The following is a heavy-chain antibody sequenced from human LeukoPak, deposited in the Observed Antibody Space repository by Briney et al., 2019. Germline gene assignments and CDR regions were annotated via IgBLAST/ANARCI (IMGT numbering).Heavy chain of an antibody. CDR2: ISSSCSTI. D-gene: IGHD4-11*01. J-gene: IGHJ6*03. CDR3: ARDATTVTTYYYYYMDV. CDR1: GFTFSSYE. Sequence: SLRLSCAASGFTFSSYEMNWVRQAPGKGLEEVSYISSSCSTIYYADSVKGRFNISRDNAKNSLYLQMNSLRAEDTAVYYCARDATTVTTYYYYYMDVWGKGTTVTVSS. V-gene: IGHV3-48*03.